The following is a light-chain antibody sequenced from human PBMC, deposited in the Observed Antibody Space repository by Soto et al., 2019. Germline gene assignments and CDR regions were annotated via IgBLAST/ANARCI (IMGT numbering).Light chain of an antibody. CDR1: RSIGGF. CDR3: QQSHSTPLT. CDR2: AAS. J-gene: IGKJ4*01. V-gene: IGKV1-39*01. Sequence: DIQMTQSPSSLSVSVGDRVTITCRASRSIGGFLNWYQQKLGKAPKLLIYAASSLQSGVPSRFNGSGSGTDFTLTISSLQPEDFATYYCQQSHSTPLTFGGGTKVDIK.